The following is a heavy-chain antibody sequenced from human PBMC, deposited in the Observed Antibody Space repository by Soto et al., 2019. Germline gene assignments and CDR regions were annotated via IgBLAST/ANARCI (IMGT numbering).Heavy chain of an antibody. CDR1: GYSFTSYW. Sequence: GESLKISCKGSGYSFTSYWISWVRQMPGKGLEWMGRIDPSDSYTNYSPSFQGHVTISADKSISTAYLQWSSLKASDTAMYYCASFEQQPAIPYYYYGMDVWGQGTTVTVSS. V-gene: IGHV5-10-1*01. CDR3: ASFEQQPAIPYYYYGMDV. CDR2: IDPSDSYT. J-gene: IGHJ6*02. D-gene: IGHD6-13*01.